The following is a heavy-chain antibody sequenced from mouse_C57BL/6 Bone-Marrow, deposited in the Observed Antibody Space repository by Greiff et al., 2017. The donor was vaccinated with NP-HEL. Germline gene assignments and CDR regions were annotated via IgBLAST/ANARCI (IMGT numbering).Heavy chain of an antibody. V-gene: IGHV3-6*01. CDR3: ARGSPDSYYADWYFDD. CDR2: ISYDGST. Sequence: EVQRVESGPGLVKPSQSLSLSCSVSGYSITSGYYWYLIRQPPGNKLELLGFISYDGSTNYNPTLKNRITITRDTSKNQIFLKLNSMTTEDTATYYCARGSPDSYYADWYFDDWGTGTTVTVSS. J-gene: IGHJ1*03. CDR1: GYSITSGYY. D-gene: IGHD2-3*01.